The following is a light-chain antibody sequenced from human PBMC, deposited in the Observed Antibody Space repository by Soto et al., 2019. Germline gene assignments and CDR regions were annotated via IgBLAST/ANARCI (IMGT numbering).Light chain of an antibody. J-gene: IGKJ1*01. CDR1: ETIRRW. CDR2: DSS. V-gene: IGKV1-5*01. CDR3: QHYNSDPWT. Sequence: DIAMTQSPSTLSASVGDRVTITCRASETIRRWLAWYQQRHGKAPQVLIYDSSTLESGVPARFSGSGSETEFTLTISSLQPEDSATYYCQHYNSDPWTFGQGTKVELK.